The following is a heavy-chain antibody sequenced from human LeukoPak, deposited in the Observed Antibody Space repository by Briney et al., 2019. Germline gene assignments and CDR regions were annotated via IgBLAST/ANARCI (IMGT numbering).Heavy chain of an antibody. Sequence: GGSLRLSCAASGFTFSSYSMNWVRQAPGKGLEWVSSISSSSSYVYYADSVKGRFTISRDNAKNSLYLRMNSLRAEDTAVYYCARDWNYYGSGSYYKWGQGTLVTVSS. CDR3: ARDWNYYGSGSYYK. V-gene: IGHV3-21*01. CDR2: ISSSSSYV. D-gene: IGHD3-10*01. CDR1: GFTFSSYS. J-gene: IGHJ4*02.